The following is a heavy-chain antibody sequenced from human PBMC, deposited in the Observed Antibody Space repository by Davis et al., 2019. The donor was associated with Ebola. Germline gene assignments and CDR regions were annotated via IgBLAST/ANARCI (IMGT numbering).Heavy chain of an antibody. V-gene: IGHV4-34*01. Sequence: PSETLSLTCAVYGGSFSGYYWTWIRQPPGKGLEWIGEINHSGSTNYNPSLKSRVTISVDTSKNHFSLDLSSVTAADTAVYYCARGHLEWFPYYYYYMDVWGKGTTVTVSS. CDR1: GGSFSGYY. CDR3: ARGHLEWFPYYYYYMDV. CDR2: INHSGST. D-gene: IGHD3-3*01. J-gene: IGHJ6*03.